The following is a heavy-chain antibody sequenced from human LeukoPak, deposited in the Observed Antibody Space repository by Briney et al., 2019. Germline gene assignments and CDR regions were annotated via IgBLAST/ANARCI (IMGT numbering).Heavy chain of an antibody. V-gene: IGHV4-59*01. CDR1: GGSISSYY. Sequence: WETLSLTCTVSGGSISSYYWSWIRQPPGKGLEWIGYIYYSGSTNYNPSLKSRVTISVDTSKNQFSLKLSSVTAADTAVYYCARAPYYGDSSNWFDPWGQGTLVTVSS. J-gene: IGHJ5*02. D-gene: IGHD4-17*01. CDR3: ARAPYYGDSSNWFDP. CDR2: IYYSGST.